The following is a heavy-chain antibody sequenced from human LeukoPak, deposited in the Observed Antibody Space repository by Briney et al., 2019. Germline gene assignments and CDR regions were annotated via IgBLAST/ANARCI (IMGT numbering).Heavy chain of an antibody. J-gene: IGHJ6*02. D-gene: IGHD3-3*01. V-gene: IGHV4-34*01. CDR2: INHSGST. CDR1: GGSFSGYY. CDR3: ARVPRTYDFWSENYYYYGMDV. Sequence: SETLSLTCAVYGGSFSGYYWSWIRLPPGKGLEWIGEINHSGSTNYNPSLKSRVTISVDTSKNQFSLKLSSVTAADTAVYYCARVPRTYDFWSENYYYYGMDVWGQGTTVTVSS.